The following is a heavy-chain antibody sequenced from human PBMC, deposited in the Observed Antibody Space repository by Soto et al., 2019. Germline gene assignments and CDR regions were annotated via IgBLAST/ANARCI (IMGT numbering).Heavy chain of an antibody. CDR1: VFTFSSYS. CDR3: ARQGPYDSSGYFLYYYYYGMDV. D-gene: IGHD3-22*01. V-gene: IGHV3-21*01. Sequence: PGGSLRLSCAASVFTFSSYSMNWVRQAPGKGLEWVSSISSSSSYIYYADSVKGRFTISRDNAKNSLYLQMNSLRAEDTAVYYCARQGPYDSSGYFLYYYYYGMDVWGQGTTVTVSS. J-gene: IGHJ6*02. CDR2: ISSSSSYI.